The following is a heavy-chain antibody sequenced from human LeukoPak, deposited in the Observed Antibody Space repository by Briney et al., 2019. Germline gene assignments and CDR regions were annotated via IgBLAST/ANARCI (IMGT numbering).Heavy chain of an antibody. D-gene: IGHD5-24*01. Sequence: SETLSLTCTVSGGSISSYYWGWIRQPPGKGLEWIGSIYYSGSTYYNPSLKSRVTISVDTSKNQFSLKLSSVTAADTAVYYCARDELEMGMDVWGKGTTVTVSS. CDR1: GGSISSYY. CDR2: IYYSGST. CDR3: ARDELEMGMDV. J-gene: IGHJ6*03. V-gene: IGHV4-39*07.